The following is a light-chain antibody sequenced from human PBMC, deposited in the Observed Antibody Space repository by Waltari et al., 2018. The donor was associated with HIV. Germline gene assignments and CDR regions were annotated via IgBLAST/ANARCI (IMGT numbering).Light chain of an antibody. J-gene: IGKJ2*01. CDR1: QSVDNN. V-gene: IGKV3-15*01. Sequence: TQSPVALSVSPGERVTFSCRASQSVDNNVAWYQQRPGQPPKVVIYDASTRATGLPVRFSGSGSGTNFTLTISSLKSEDLATYFCQQYHDWPRYTFGLGTRLDIK. CDR2: DAS. CDR3: QQYHDWPRYT.